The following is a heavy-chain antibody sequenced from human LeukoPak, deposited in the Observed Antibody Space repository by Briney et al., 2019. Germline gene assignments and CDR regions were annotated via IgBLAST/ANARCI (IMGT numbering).Heavy chain of an antibody. CDR2: IYHSGST. V-gene: IGHV4-30-2*01. Sequence: SETLSLTCAVSGGSISSGGYSWSWIRQPPGKGLEWIGYIYHSGSTYYNPSLKSRVTISVDRSKNQFSLKLSSVTAADTAVYYCARETMVRGVDDAFDIWGQGTMVTVSS. CDR3: ARETMVRGVDDAFDI. D-gene: IGHD3-10*01. CDR1: GGSISSGGYS. J-gene: IGHJ3*02.